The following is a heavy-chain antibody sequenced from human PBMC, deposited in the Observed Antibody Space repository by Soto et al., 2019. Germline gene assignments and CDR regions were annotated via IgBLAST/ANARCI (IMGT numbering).Heavy chain of an antibody. CDR2: IWYDGSNK. D-gene: IGHD1-26*01. CDR3: ARDLGWESMAYNFDF. CDR1: GFTFSSYG. V-gene: IGHV3-33*01. Sequence: GGSLRLSCAASGFTFSSYGMHWVRQAQGKGLEWVAVIWYDGSNKYYEDSVKGRFTISRDNSKNTLSLQMNSLRAEDTAVYYCARDLGWESMAYNFDFWGQGALVTVSS. J-gene: IGHJ4*02.